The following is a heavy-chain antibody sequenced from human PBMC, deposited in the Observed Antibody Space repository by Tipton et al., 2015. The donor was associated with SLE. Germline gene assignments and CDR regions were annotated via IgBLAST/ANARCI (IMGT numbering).Heavy chain of an antibody. CDR2: IYHSGST. CDR1: GYSISSGYY. Sequence: TLSLTCAVSGYSISSGYYWAWIRQPPGKGLEGIGTIYHSGSTYYNPSLKSRVTMSVDMSKNQFSLKLSSVTAADTAVYYCARDAYGMDVWGQGTTVTVSS. CDR3: ARDAYGMDV. J-gene: IGHJ6*02. V-gene: IGHV4-38-2*02.